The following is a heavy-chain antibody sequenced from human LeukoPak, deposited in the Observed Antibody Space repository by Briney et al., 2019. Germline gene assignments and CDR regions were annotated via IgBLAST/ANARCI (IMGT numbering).Heavy chain of an antibody. CDR2: IYTSGST. CDR1: GGSISSYY. D-gene: IGHD6-19*01. Sequence: SETLSLTCTVSGGSISSYYWSWTRRPAGKGLEWIGRIYTSGSTNYNPSLKSRVTISVDKSKNQFSLKLSSVTAADTAVYYCARDESKYSSGWYWFDPWGQGTLVTVSS. CDR3: ARDESKYSSGWYWFDP. V-gene: IGHV4-4*07. J-gene: IGHJ5*02.